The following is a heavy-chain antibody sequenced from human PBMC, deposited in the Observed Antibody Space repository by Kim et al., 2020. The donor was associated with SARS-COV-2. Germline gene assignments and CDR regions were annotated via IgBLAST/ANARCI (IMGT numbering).Heavy chain of an antibody. CDR3: ASCTPYPDYGGNSELYYYGIDV. V-gene: IGHV1-69*13. Sequence: SVKVSCKASGCTFTSYAISWVRQAPGQGLEWMGGIIPIFGTANYAQKFQGRVTITADASTSTAYMELSSLRSEDTAVYYCASCTPYPDYGGNSELYYYGIDVWGEGTTLTVSS. CDR1: GCTFTSYA. J-gene: IGHJ6*04. D-gene: IGHD4-17*01. CDR2: IIPIFGTA.